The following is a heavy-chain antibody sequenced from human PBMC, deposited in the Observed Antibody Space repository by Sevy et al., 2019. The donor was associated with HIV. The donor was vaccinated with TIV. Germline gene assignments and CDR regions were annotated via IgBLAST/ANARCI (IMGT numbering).Heavy chain of an antibody. CDR1: GFTFTSYA. V-gene: IGHV3-23*01. D-gene: IGHD2-15*01. CDR3: AKGYCSGGSCPRDYYYYGMDV. J-gene: IGHJ6*02. CDR2: ISGSGRST. Sequence: GGSLRLSCAASGFTFTSYAMKWVRQAPGKGLDWVSSISGSGRSTYYADSVEGRFTISRDNSKNTLSLQMNSLRADDTAVYYCAKGYCSGGSCPRDYYYYGMDVWGQGTTVTVSS.